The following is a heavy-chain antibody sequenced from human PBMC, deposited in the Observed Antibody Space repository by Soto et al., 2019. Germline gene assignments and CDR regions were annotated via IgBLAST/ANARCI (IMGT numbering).Heavy chain of an antibody. V-gene: IGHV3-23*01. Sequence: EVQLLESGGGLVQPGGSLRLSCAASGFNFNIYAMTWVRQAPGKRLEWVSTISPGGDSTYFADSVKGRVTISRDNSKNTPSLQMTSLRAEDTATYFCAKALGNPYYYYYMDVWGTGTTVTVSS. D-gene: IGHD1-1*01. J-gene: IGHJ6*03. CDR2: ISPGGDST. CDR1: GFNFNIYA. CDR3: AKALGNPYYYYYMDV.